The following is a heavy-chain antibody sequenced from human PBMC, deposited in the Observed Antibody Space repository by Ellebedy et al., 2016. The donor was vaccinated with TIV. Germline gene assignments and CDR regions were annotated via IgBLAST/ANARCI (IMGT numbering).Heavy chain of an antibody. CDR3: ARVGYCSGDSCGPYYYYYMDV. J-gene: IGHJ6*03. CDR2: IRQDGSEK. D-gene: IGHD2-15*01. Sequence: GESLKISCAASGFSFSSYWMTWVRQAPGKGLEWVANIRQDGSEKFYVDSVKGRFTVSRDNAKNSLYLQMNSLRAEDTAVYYCARVGYCSGDSCGPYYYYYMDVWGKGTTVTVSS. V-gene: IGHV3-7*01. CDR1: GFSFSSYW.